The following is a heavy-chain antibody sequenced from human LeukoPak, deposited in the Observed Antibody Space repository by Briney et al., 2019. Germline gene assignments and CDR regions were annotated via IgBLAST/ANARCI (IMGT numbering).Heavy chain of an antibody. CDR2: IRSSDGAI. CDR3: ARDRDWAFDY. Sequence: GGSLRLSCAASGFTFRLYSMNWVRQAPGKGLEWVSYIRSSDGAIAYADSVKGRFTISRDDAKNSLYLQMNSLRDEDTAVYYCARDRDWAFDYGGQGTLISVSS. J-gene: IGHJ4*02. CDR1: GFTFRLYS. V-gene: IGHV3-48*02. D-gene: IGHD3-9*01.